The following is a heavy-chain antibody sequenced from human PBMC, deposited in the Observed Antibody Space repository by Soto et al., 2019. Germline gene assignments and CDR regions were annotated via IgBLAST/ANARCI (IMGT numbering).Heavy chain of an antibody. D-gene: IGHD1-1*01. CDR3: ARRWWGVHLDF. CDR2: IYHSGSI. J-gene: IGHJ4*02. CDR1: GGSISSYS. V-gene: IGHV4-59*04. Sequence: SETLSLTCTVSGGSISSYSWSWIRQPPGKGLEWIGYIYHSGSIYYNPSLKSRVTISVDRSKNQFSLKLSSVTAADTAVYYCARRWWGVHLDFWGQGSLVTVSS.